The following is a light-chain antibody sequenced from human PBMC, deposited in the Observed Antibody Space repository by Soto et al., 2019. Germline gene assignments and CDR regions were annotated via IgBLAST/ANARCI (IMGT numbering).Light chain of an antibody. J-gene: IGKJ2*01. Sequence: EIVLTQSPGTLSLSPGERATLSCRASQRVTSRYLAWYQQKPGQAPRLLIYGASTRATGIPDRFSGSGSGAVFTLTISRLEPEDFGVYFCQQFGSSQYTFGQGTQLEI. CDR2: GAS. CDR1: QRVTSRY. V-gene: IGKV3-20*01. CDR3: QQFGSSQYT.